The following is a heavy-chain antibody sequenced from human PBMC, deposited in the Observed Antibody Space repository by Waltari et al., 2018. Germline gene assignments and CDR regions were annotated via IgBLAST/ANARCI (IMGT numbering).Heavy chain of an antibody. CDR2: INHAGYT. CDR1: GGSFSGYS. V-gene: IGHV4-34*02. CDR3: VRLEDCTGPGGHCYSGDPFALDV. Sequence: QVQLQQWGAGLLQSSETLSLTCAVYGGSFSGYSWGWVRQPPGKGLEWIGEINHAGYTNQNPSLRSRVTMSADTSKSQFSLKLNSVTAADTAVYYCVRLEDCTGPGGHCYSGDPFALDVWGQGTTVTVSS. D-gene: IGHD2-15*01. J-gene: IGHJ6*02.